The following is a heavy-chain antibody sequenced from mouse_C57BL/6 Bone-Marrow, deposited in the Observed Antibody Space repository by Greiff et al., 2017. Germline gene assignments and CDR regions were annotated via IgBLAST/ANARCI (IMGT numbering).Heavy chain of an antibody. D-gene: IGHD2-3*01. Sequence: EVQLQQSGAEFVRPGASVKLSCTASGFNIKDDYMHWVKQRPEQGLEWIGWIDPENGDTEYASKFQGKATITADTSSNTAYLQLSSLTSEDTAVYYCTTMMFDYWGQGTTLTVSS. CDR3: TTMMFDY. CDR2: IDPENGDT. CDR1: GFNIKDDY. J-gene: IGHJ2*01. V-gene: IGHV14-4*01.